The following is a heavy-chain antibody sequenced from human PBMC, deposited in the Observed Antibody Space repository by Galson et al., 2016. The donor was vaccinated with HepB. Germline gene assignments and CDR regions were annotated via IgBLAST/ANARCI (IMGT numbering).Heavy chain of an antibody. CDR3: ARALGYRVGSRGTSDY. J-gene: IGHJ4*02. Sequence: CHASGDTFSSFALCWVRQAPGQGPEWMGGVIPLFGTSNNAEKLQGRVTITADRSTSQAYMELSSLRSEDTAVYYCARALGYRVGSRGTSDYWGQGTLVTVSS. CDR1: GDTFSSFA. CDR2: VIPLFGTS. D-gene: IGHD6-13*01. V-gene: IGHV1-69*06.